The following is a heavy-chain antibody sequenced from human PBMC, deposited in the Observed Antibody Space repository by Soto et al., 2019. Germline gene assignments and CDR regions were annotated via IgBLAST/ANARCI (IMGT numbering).Heavy chain of an antibody. J-gene: IGHJ5*02. CDR3: ARDPDYYGSGNWFDP. V-gene: IGHV1-69*13. CDR1: GGTFSSYA. CDR2: IIPIFGTA. Sequence: SVKVSCKASGGTFSSYAISWVRQAPGQGLEWMGGIIPIFGTANYAQKFQGRVTITADESTSTAYMELSSLRSEDTAVYYCARDPDYYGSGNWFDPWGQGTLVTVPS. D-gene: IGHD3-10*01.